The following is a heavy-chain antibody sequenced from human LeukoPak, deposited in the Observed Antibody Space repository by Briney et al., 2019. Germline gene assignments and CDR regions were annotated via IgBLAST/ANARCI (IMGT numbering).Heavy chain of an antibody. CDR3: ARDYRIAVAAPGY. CDR2: INPNSGGT. Sequence: ASVKVSCKASGYTFTGYYMHWVRQAPGQGLEWIGWINPNSGGTNYAQKFQGRVTMTRDTSISTAYMELSRLRSDDTAVYYCARDYRIAVAAPGYWGQGTLVTVSS. J-gene: IGHJ4*02. CDR1: GYTFTGYY. D-gene: IGHD6-19*01. V-gene: IGHV1-2*02.